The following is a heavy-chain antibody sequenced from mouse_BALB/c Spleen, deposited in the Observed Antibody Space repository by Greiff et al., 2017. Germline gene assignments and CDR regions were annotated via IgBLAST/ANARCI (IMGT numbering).Heavy chain of an antibody. V-gene: IGHV2-6-7*01. CDR3: ARDRYYGSSWNYYAMDY. CDR2: IWGDGST. CDR1: GFSLTGYG. Sequence: VQGVESGPGLVAPSQSLSITCTVSGFSLTGYGVNWVRQPPGKGLEWLGMIWGDGSTDYNSALKSRLSISKDNSKSQVFLKMNSLQTDDTARYYCARDRYYGSSWNYYAMDYWGQGTSVTVSS. J-gene: IGHJ4*01. D-gene: IGHD1-1*01.